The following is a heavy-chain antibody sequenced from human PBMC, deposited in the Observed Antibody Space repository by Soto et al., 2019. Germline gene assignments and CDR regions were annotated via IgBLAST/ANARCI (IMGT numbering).Heavy chain of an antibody. J-gene: IGHJ4*02. CDR1: GGSIYIGGYC. Sequence: QVQLQESGPGLVKPSQTLSLTFTVSGGSIYIGGYCWSWIRQHPGKGLDWIGCISYGGSTSYNPSLKSRVTISVDTSKNQFSLNLTSVTAAATAVYYCSRGILVWGQGALITVSS. CDR2: ISYGGST. V-gene: IGHV4-31*03. CDR3: SRGILV. D-gene: IGHD5-18*01.